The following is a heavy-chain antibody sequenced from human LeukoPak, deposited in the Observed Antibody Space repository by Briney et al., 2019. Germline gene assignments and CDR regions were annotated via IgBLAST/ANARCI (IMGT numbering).Heavy chain of an antibody. J-gene: IGHJ6*02. Sequence: GGSLRLSCAASGFTFSNYNMNWVRQAPGKGLEWVSILYSGGIAYSADSVKGRFTISRDNSKNTLYLQMNSLRAEDTAVYHCARHCSSSSWYGMDVWGQGTTVTVSS. CDR2: LYSGGIA. CDR1: GFTFSNYN. D-gene: IGHD2-15*01. CDR3: ARHCSSSSWYGMDV. V-gene: IGHV3-66*04.